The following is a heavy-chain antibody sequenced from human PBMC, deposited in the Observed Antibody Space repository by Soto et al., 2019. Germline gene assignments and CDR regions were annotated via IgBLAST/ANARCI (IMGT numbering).Heavy chain of an antibody. D-gene: IGHD3-10*01. Sequence: QVQFVQSGAEVKRPGSSVKVSCKASGDTFAFYSINWVRQAPGLGLEWMGRINPILSMSNYAQRFQGRVTMTADKSTSTAYMVLNSLRSEDTAMYYCATSYGSGYRAFDYWGQGALVTVSS. V-gene: IGHV1-69*02. CDR3: ATSYGSGYRAFDY. J-gene: IGHJ4*02. CDR1: GDTFAFYS. CDR2: INPILSMS.